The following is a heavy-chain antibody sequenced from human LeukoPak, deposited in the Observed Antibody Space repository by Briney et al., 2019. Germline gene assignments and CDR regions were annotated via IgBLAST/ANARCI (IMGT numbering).Heavy chain of an antibody. D-gene: IGHD2-2*01. Sequence: PGGSLRLSCAASGFTFDDYTMHWVRQAPGKGLEWVSAISGSGGSTYYADSVKGRFTISRDNSKNTLYLQMNSLRAEDTAVYYCAKGDSISCYVHLDYWGQRILVTVSS. CDR2: ISGSGGST. CDR3: AKGDSISCYVHLDY. CDR1: GFTFDDYT. J-gene: IGHJ4*02. V-gene: IGHV3-23*01.